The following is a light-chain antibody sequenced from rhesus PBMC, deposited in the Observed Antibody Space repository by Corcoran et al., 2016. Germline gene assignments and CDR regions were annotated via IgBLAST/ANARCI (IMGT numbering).Light chain of an antibody. CDR3: QHGYGTPLT. V-gene: IGKV1-74*01. J-gene: IGKJ4*01. CDR1: ENVNNY. CDR2: KAS. Sequence: DIQMTQSPSSLSASIGDRVTITCRASENVNNYLNWYHQRPVKAPKLLIYKASTLQSGVPSRFSGSGSGTDYTFTISSLQPEDVATYYCQHGYGTPLTFGGGTKVELK.